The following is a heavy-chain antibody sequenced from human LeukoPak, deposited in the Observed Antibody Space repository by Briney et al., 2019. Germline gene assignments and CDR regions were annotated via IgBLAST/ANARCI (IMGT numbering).Heavy chain of an antibody. D-gene: IGHD3-10*01. CDR3: AKDPEYYYGSGSYYNPTYFDY. V-gene: IGHV3-23*01. CDR1: GFTFSTYW. J-gene: IGHJ4*02. CDR2: ISGSGGST. Sequence: GGSLRLSCAASGFTFSTYWMSWVRQAPGKGLEWVSAISGSGGSTYYADSVKGRFTISRDNSKNTLYLQMNSLRAEDTAVYYCAKDPEYYYGSGSYYNPTYFDYWGQGTLVTVSS.